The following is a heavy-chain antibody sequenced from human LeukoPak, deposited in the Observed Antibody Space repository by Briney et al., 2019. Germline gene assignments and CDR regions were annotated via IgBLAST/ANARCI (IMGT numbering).Heavy chain of an antibody. CDR1: GFRFSTYW. Sequence: PGGPLRLSCAASGFRFSTYWMHWVRQAPGKGLVWVSRINIDGSSTSYADSVKGRFTISRDNAKNTLYLQMNSLRPEDTAVYYCVRVYYYYYYLDVWGKGTTVTVSS. V-gene: IGHV3-74*01. J-gene: IGHJ6*03. CDR2: INIDGSST. CDR3: VRVYYYYYYLDV.